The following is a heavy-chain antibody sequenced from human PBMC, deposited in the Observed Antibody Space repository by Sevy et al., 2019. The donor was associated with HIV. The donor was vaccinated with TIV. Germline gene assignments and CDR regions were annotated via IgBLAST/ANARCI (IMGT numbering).Heavy chain of an antibody. D-gene: IGHD3-9*01. V-gene: IGHV3-30-3*01. CDR3: ARARLRYFDWLFSWPGMDV. Sequence: GGSLRLSCAASGFTFSSYAMHWVRQAPGKGLEWVAVISYDGSNKYYADSVKGRFTISRDNSKNTLYLQRNSLRAEDTAVYYCARARLRYFDWLFSWPGMDVWGQGTTVTVSS. CDR1: GFTFSSYA. J-gene: IGHJ6*02. CDR2: ISYDGSNK.